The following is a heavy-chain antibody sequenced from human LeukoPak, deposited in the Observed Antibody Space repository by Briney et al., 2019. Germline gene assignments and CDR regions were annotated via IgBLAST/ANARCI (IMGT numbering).Heavy chain of an antibody. J-gene: IGHJ4*02. D-gene: IGHD3-10*01. V-gene: IGHV4-59*08. CDR2: IYYSGST. CDR1: GGSISSYY. Sequence: SETLSLTCTVSGGSISSYYWSWIRQPPGKGLEWIGYIYYSGSTNYNPSLKSRVTISVDTSKNQFPLKLSSVTAADTAVYYCARLISGVGYFDYWGQGTLVAVSS. CDR3: ARLISGVGYFDY.